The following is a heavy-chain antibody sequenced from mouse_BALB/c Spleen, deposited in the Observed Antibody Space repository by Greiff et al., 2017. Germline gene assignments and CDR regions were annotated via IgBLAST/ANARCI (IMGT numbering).Heavy chain of an antibody. Sequence: EVKLMESGGGLVQPGGSLKLSCAASGFTFSSYTMSWVRQTPEKRLEWVAYISNGGGSTYYPDTVKGRFTISRDNAKNTLYLQMSSLKSEDTAMYYCASRDLTTAFAYWGQGTLVTVSA. J-gene: IGHJ3*01. CDR2: ISNGGGST. D-gene: IGHD2-12*01. CDR3: ASRDLTTAFAY. V-gene: IGHV5-12-2*01. CDR1: GFTFSSYT.